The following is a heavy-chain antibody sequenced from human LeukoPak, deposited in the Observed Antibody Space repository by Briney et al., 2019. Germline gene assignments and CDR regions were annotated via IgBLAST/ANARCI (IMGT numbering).Heavy chain of an antibody. CDR3: AKVRGCSGGSCYSESYYYYYYMDV. D-gene: IGHD2-15*01. V-gene: IGHV3-23*01. CDR1: GFTFSSYA. CDR2: ISGSGGST. Sequence: PGGSLRLSCAASGFTFSSYAMSWVRQAPGKGLEWVSAISGSGGSTYYADSVKGRFTISRDNSKNTLYLQMNSLRAEDTAVYYCAKVRGCSGGSCYSESYYYYYYMDVWGKGTTVTVSS. J-gene: IGHJ6*03.